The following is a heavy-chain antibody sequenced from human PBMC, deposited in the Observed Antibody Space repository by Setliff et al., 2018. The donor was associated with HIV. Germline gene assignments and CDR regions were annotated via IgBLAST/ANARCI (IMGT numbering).Heavy chain of an antibody. Sequence: GGSLRLSCAASGFTFSTYGLNWVRQAPGKGLEWISYLNNDGTTIYYADSVRGRFTMSRDNARDSLYLQMNSLRAEDTAVYYCARLREYYSYGMDVWGQGTTVTVSS. CDR2: LNNDGTTI. CDR1: GFTFSTYG. J-gene: IGHJ6*02. V-gene: IGHV3-48*04. CDR3: ARLREYYSYGMDV.